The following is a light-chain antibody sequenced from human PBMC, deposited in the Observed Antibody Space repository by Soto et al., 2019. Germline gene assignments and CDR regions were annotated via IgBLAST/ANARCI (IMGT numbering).Light chain of an antibody. CDR2: DAS. CDR3: QQYDSLPLT. CDR1: QDISNY. J-gene: IGKJ4*01. Sequence: DIQMTQSPSSLSASVGDRVTITCQASQDISNYLNWYQQKPGKAPKLLIYDASNLETGVPSTFSGSVSGTDFTFTISSLQPEDIATYYCQQYDSLPLTFGGGTKVEIK. V-gene: IGKV1-33*01.